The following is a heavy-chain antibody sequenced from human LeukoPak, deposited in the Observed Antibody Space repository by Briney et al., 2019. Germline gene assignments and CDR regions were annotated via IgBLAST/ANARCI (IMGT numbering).Heavy chain of an antibody. CDR2: IYYSGNT. CDR3: ARDRLLLWGREGYYFDY. CDR1: GDSISTSNSY. Sequence: SETLSLTCTVSGDSISTSNSYWGWIRQPPGKGLEWIGSIYYSGNTYYNPSLKSRVTISVDTSKNQFSLKLSSVTAADTAVYYCARDRLLLWGREGYYFDYWGQGTLVTVSS. V-gene: IGHV4-39*07. J-gene: IGHJ4*02. D-gene: IGHD3-10*01.